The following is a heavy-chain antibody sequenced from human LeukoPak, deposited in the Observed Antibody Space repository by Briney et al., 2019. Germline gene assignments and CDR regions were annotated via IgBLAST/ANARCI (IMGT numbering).Heavy chain of an antibody. CDR3: TTVSSIFGVVKMSYYFDY. CDR1: GFTFSDYY. D-gene: IGHD3-3*01. V-gene: IGHV3-11*01. Sequence: GGSLRLSCAASGFTFSDYYMNWIRQAPGKGLEWISYISSSGSTIYYADSVKGRFTISRDNAKNSLYLQMNSLRAEDTAVYYCTTVSSIFGVVKMSYYFDYWGQGTLVTVSS. CDR2: ISSSGSTI. J-gene: IGHJ4*02.